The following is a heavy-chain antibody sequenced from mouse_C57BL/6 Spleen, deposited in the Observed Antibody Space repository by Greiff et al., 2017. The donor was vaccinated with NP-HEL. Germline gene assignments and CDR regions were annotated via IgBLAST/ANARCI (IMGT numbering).Heavy chain of an antibody. D-gene: IGHD2-1*01. J-gene: IGHJ4*01. V-gene: IGHV5-16*01. CDR1: GFTFSDYY. CDR2: INYDGSST. Sequence: EVQLQQSEGGLVQPGRSMKLSCTASGFTFSDYYMAWVRQVPEKGLEWVANINYDGSSTYYLDSLKSRFIISRDNAKNILYLQMSSLKSEDTATYYCARDGNYYAMDYWGQGTSVTVSS. CDR3: ARDGNYYAMDY.